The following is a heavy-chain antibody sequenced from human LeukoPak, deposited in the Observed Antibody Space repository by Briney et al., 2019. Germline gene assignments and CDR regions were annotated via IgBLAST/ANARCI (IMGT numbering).Heavy chain of an antibody. CDR2: ISWNSGSI. V-gene: IGHV3-9*01. Sequence: PGGSLRLSCAASGFTFDDYAMHWVRQAPGKGLEWVSGISWNSGSIGYADSVKGRFTISRDNAKNSPYLQMNSLRAEDTALYYCAKGTTWNYEYNWFDPWGQGTLVTVSS. J-gene: IGHJ5*02. CDR3: AKGTTWNYEYNWFDP. D-gene: IGHD1-7*01. CDR1: GFTFDDYA.